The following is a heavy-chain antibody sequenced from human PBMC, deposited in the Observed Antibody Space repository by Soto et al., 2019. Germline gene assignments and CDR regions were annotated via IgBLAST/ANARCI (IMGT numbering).Heavy chain of an antibody. CDR1: GFTFSSYA. V-gene: IGHV3-64*01. J-gene: IGHJ4*02. CDR2: ISSNGGST. Sequence: EVQLVESGGGLVQPGGSLRLSCAASGFTFSSYAVHWVRQAPGMGLEYVSAISSNGGSTYYANSVKGRFTISRDNSKNTLYLQMGSLRAEDMAVYYCAREGYCSSTSCYSFDYWGQGTLVTVSS. D-gene: IGHD2-2*01. CDR3: AREGYCSSTSCYSFDY.